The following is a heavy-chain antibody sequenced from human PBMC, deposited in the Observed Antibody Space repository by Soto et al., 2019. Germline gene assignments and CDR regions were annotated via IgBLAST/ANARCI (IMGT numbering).Heavy chain of an antibody. V-gene: IGHV4-39*01. Sequence: SETLSLTCTVSGGSISSSSYYWGWIRQPPGKGLEWIGSIYYSGSTYYNPSLKSRVTISVDTSKNQFSLKLSSVTAADTAVYYCARHEEDYYFDYWGQGTLVTVSS. CDR2: IYYSGST. CDR3: ARHEEDYYFDY. J-gene: IGHJ4*02. CDR1: GGSISSSSYY.